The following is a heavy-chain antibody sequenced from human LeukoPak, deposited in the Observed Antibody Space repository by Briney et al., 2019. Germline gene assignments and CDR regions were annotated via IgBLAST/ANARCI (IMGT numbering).Heavy chain of an antibody. V-gene: IGHV3-21*04. CDR2: ISSSSGHI. CDR1: GFTFSSYT. D-gene: IGHD2-8*01. J-gene: IGHJ4*02. Sequence: GGSLRLSCAASGFTFSSYTMNWVRQAPGKGLEWVSSISSSSGHIYYTDSVQGRFTISRDNAKNSLYLQMNSLRAEDTAVYYCAKDQSRYCINGICYSRDPYFDHWGQGTLVTVSS. CDR3: AKDQSRYCINGICYSRDPYFDH.